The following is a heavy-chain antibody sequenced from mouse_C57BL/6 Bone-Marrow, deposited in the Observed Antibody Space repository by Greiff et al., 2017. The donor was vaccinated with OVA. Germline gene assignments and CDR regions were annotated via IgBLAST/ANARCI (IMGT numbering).Heavy chain of an antibody. J-gene: IGHJ2*01. Sequence: VQLKESGGGLVKPGGSLKLSCAASGFTFSSYAMSWVRQTPEKRLEWVATISDGGSYTYYPDNVKGRFTISRDKAKTNLYLQLSHLMSEDTAMYYCAREGLYFDYWGQGTTLTVSS. V-gene: IGHV5-4*01. CDR2: ISDGGSYT. CDR3: AREGLYFDY. CDR1: GFTFSSYA.